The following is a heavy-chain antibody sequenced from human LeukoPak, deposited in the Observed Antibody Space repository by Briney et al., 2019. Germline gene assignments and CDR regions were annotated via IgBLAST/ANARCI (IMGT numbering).Heavy chain of an antibody. CDR2: ISGSSSTI. CDR3: ARVDYGSGSDY. D-gene: IGHD3-10*01. CDR1: GFTFRTYS. Sequence: PGGSLRLSCAASGFTFRTYSMNWVRQAPGKGLEWVSYISGSSSTIYYADSVKGRFTISRDNAKNSLYSQMSSLRDEDTAVYYCARVDYGSGSDYWGQGTLVTVSS. V-gene: IGHV3-48*02. J-gene: IGHJ4*02.